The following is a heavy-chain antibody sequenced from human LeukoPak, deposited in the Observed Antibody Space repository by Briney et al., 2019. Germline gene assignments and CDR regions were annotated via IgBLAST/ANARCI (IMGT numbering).Heavy chain of an antibody. CDR2: IYPGDSDT. V-gene: IGHV5-51*01. D-gene: IGHD1-20*01. J-gene: IGHJ3*02. CDR1: GYSFTSYW. CDR3: ARRVVTGTTGHDAFDI. Sequence: GESLKISCKGSGYSFTSYWIGWVRQMPGKGLEWMGIIYPGDSDTRYSPSFQGQVTISADKSISTAYLQWSSLKASDTAMYYCARRVVTGTTGHDAFDIWGQGTMVTV.